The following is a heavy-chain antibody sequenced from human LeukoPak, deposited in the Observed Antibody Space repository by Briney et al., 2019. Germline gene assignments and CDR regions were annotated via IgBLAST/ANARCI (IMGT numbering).Heavy chain of an antibody. Sequence: PSETLSLTCTVSAGSISSHYWTWIRQPPGKELEWIGYISYSGSTNYNPSLKSRVTISVDTSKNQFSLKLSSVTAADTAVYYCARAGGPFDIWGQGTMVTVSS. J-gene: IGHJ3*02. CDR2: ISYSGST. CDR1: AGSISSHY. V-gene: IGHV4-59*11. D-gene: IGHD3-10*01. CDR3: ARAGGPFDI.